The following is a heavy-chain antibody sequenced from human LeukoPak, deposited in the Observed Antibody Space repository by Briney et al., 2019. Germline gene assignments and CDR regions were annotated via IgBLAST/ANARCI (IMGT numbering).Heavy chain of an antibody. Sequence: SETLSLTCAVYGGSFSGYYWSWIRQPPGKGLEWIGEINHSGSTNYNPSLKSRVTISVDTSKNQFSLKLSSVTAADTAVYYCARGTDDSRGFWYFDLWGRGTLVTVSS. CDR3: ARGTDDSRGFWYFDL. V-gene: IGHV4-34*01. CDR1: GGSFSGYY. D-gene: IGHD3-22*01. CDR2: INHSGST. J-gene: IGHJ2*01.